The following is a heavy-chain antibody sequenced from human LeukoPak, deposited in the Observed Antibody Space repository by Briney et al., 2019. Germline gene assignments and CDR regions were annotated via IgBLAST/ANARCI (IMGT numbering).Heavy chain of an antibody. CDR1: GFTFSSYG. Sequence: GGSLRLSCAASGFTFSSYGMHWVRQAPGKGLEWVAFIRYDGSNKYYADSVKGRFTISRDNSKNTLYLQMNSLRAEDTAVYYCAKDRMIFGVVIMPSFDYWGQGTLVTVSS. J-gene: IGHJ4*02. CDR3: AKDRMIFGVVIMPSFDY. CDR2: IRYDGSNK. D-gene: IGHD3-3*01. V-gene: IGHV3-30*02.